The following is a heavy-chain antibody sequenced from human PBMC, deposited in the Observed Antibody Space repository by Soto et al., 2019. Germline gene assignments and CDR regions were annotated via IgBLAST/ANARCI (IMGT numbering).Heavy chain of an antibody. CDR2: INPSGGST. V-gene: IGHV1-46*01. CDR3: ARPMTYYYDSSGPWGFDY. D-gene: IGHD3-22*01. CDR1: GYTFTSYY. J-gene: IGHJ4*02. Sequence: ASVKVSCKASGYTFTSYYMHWVRQAPGQGLEWMGIINPSGGSTSYAQKFQGRVTMTRDTSTSTVYMELSSLRSEDTAVYYCARPMTYYYDSSGPWGFDYWGQGTLVTVSS.